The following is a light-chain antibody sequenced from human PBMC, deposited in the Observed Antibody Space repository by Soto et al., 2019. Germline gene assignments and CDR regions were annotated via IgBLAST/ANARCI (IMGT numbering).Light chain of an antibody. CDR1: SSDVGSYNY. J-gene: IGLJ1*01. CDR2: EVS. Sequence: QSALTQPASVSGSPGQSITISCTGASSDVGSYNYVSWYQQYPGKAPKLMLFEVSARPSGVSNRFSGSKSGKTASLTISGLQAEDEADYYCSSYTSSSSLVFGTGAKVALL. V-gene: IGLV2-14*01. CDR3: SSYTSSSSLV.